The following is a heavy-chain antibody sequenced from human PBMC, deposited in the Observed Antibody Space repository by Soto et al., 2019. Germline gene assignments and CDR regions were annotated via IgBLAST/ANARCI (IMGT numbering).Heavy chain of an antibody. CDR1: GGSFSGYY. J-gene: IGHJ5*02. D-gene: IGHD2-15*01. V-gene: IGHV4-34*01. CDR3: ARGLGAIVVVVAATSNWFDP. Sequence: SETLSLTCAVYGGSFSGYYWRWIRQPPGKGLEWIGEINHSGSTNYNPSLKSRVTISVDTSKNQFSLKLSSVTAADTDVYYCARGLGAIVVVVAATSNWFDPWGEGTLVTVSP. CDR2: INHSGST.